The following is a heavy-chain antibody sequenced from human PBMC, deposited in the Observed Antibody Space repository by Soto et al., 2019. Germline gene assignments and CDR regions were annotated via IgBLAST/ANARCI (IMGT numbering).Heavy chain of an antibody. J-gene: IGHJ4*02. CDR3: AAHSEPNSGAINY. D-gene: IGHD1-26*01. CDR2: SSAGGDNT. CDR1: GFTFTSAA. V-gene: IGHV3-23*01. Sequence: PGGSLRLSCAASGFTFTSAAIDWVRQTPTKGLEWVSASSAGGDNTYYRDSVRGRCTISRDNSRNTLYLQMNSLTAADTAVYYCAAHSEPNSGAINYSGQGPLVT.